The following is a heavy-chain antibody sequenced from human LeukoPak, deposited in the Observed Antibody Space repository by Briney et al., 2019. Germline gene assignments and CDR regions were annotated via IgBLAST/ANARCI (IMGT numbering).Heavy chain of an antibody. CDR3: ARDRAGSGGGYCSGGSCYSFNWFDP. CDR1: GGSISSGGYY. CDR2: IYYSGST. J-gene: IGHJ5*02. D-gene: IGHD2-15*01. Sequence: PSETLSLTCTVSGGSISSGGYYWSWIRQHPGKGLEWIVYIYYSGSTYYNPSLKSRVTISVDTSKNQFSLKLSSVTAADTAVYYCARDRAGSGGGYCSGGSCYSFNWFDPWGQGTLVTVSS. V-gene: IGHV4-31*03.